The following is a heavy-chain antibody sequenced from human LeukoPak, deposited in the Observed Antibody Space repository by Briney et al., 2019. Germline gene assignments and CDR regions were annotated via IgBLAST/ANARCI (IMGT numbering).Heavy chain of an antibody. CDR2: IYSGGST. D-gene: IGHD6-19*01. V-gene: IGHV3-53*01. CDR1: GFTFSSNY. CDR3: AREGIAVAGSVGDNWFDP. J-gene: IGHJ5*02. Sequence: GGSLRLSCAASGFTFSSNYMSWVRQAPGKGLEWVSVIYSGGSTYYADSVKGRFTISRDNSKNTLYLQMNSLRAEDTAVYYCAREGIAVAGSVGDNWFDPWGQGTLVTVSS.